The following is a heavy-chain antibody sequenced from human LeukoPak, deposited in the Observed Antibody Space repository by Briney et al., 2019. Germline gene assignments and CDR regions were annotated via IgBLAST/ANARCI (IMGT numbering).Heavy chain of an antibody. Sequence: ASVKVSCKVSGYTLTELSMHWVRQAPGKGLEWMGGFDPEDGETIYAQKFQGRVTMTEDTSTDTAYMELSSLRFEDTAVYYCATGLDIVANTLDYWGQGTLVTVSS. J-gene: IGHJ4*02. V-gene: IGHV1-24*01. CDR1: GYTLTELS. CDR2: FDPEDGET. D-gene: IGHD5-12*01. CDR3: ATGLDIVANTLDY.